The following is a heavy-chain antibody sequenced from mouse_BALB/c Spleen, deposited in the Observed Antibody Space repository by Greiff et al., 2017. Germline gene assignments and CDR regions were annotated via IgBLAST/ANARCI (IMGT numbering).Heavy chain of an antibody. Sequence: EVKLMESGGDLVKPGGSLKLSCAASGFTFSSYGMSWVRQTPDKRLEWVATISSGGSYTYYPDSVKGRFTISRDNAKNTLYLQMSSLKSEDTAMYYCARHYYCPYYFDYWGQGTTLTVSS. CDR3: ARHYYCPYYFDY. CDR1: GFTFSSYG. CDR2: ISSGGSYT. V-gene: IGHV5-6*01. J-gene: IGHJ2*01. D-gene: IGHD1-1*01.